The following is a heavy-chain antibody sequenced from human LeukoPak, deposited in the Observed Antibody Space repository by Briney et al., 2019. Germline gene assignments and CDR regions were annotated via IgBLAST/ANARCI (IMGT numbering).Heavy chain of an antibody. Sequence: GGSLRLSCAASGFTFSDYWMHWVRQAPGKGLVWVSRIKSDGGLTNYADSVKGRFTISRDNTKNTLYLQLNSLRAEDTAVYYCARDEGFWSGYYPNWFDPWGQGTLVTVSS. CDR2: IKSDGGLT. V-gene: IGHV3-74*01. CDR3: ARDEGFWSGYYPNWFDP. J-gene: IGHJ5*02. CDR1: GFTFSDYW. D-gene: IGHD3-3*01.